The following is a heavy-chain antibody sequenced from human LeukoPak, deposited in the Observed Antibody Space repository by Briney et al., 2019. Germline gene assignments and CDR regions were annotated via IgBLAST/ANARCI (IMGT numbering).Heavy chain of an antibody. J-gene: IGHJ4*02. CDR3: ARAPVLRYFDWLQKGSYFDY. D-gene: IGHD3-9*01. V-gene: IGHV1-69*05. CDR2: IIPIFGTA. CDR1: GGTFSSYA. Sequence: SVKVSCKASGGTFSSYAISWVRQVPGQGLEWMGGIIPIFGTANYAQKFQGRVTITTDESTSTAYMELSSLRSEDTAVYYCARAPVLRYFDWLQKGSYFDYWGQGTLVTVSS.